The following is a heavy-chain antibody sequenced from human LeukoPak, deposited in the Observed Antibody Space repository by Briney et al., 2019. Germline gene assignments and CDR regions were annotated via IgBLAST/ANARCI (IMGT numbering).Heavy chain of an antibody. Sequence: SETLSLTCTLSGGSISSYYWSWIRQPPGKGVEWIGYIFYSGSTNYNPSLKSRVTISVYTSKNQFSLKLSSVTAADTAVYYCARTGTYYYDSSGYKDYFDYWGQGTLVTVSS. J-gene: IGHJ4*02. CDR3: ARTGTYYYDSSGYKDYFDY. V-gene: IGHV4-59*01. CDR1: GGSISSYY. CDR2: IFYSGST. D-gene: IGHD3-22*01.